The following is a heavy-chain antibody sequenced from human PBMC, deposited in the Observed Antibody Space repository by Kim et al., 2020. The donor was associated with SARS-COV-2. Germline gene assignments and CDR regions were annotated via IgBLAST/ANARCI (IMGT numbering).Heavy chain of an antibody. D-gene: IGHD3-3*01. V-gene: IGHV1-46*01. CDR2: INPSGGST. J-gene: IGHJ6*02. Sequence: LEWMGIINPSGGSTSYAQKFQGRVNMTRDTSTSTVYMEVSSLRSEDTAVYYWARGKEATSTFPSLGVVIGAYYGMDVWGQGTTVTVSS. CDR3: ARGKEATSTFPSLGVVIGAYYGMDV.